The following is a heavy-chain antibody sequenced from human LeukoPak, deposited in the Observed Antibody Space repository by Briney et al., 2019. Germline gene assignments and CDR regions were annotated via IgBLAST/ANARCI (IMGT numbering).Heavy chain of an antibody. CDR2: INPNSGGT. CDR1: GYTFTGYH. Sequence: ASVKVSCKASGYTFTGYHMHWVRQAPGQGLEWMGWINPNSGGTNYAQKFQGRVTMTRDTSISTAYMELSRLRSDDTAVYYCARDQQTGYNWNDGSGLDYWGQGTLVTVSS. D-gene: IGHD1-1*01. CDR3: ARDQQTGYNWNDGSGLDY. V-gene: IGHV1-2*02. J-gene: IGHJ4*02.